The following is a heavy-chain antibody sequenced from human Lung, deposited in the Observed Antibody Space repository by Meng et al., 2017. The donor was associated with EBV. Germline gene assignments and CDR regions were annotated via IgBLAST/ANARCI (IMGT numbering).Heavy chain of an antibody. V-gene: IGHV1-69*13. D-gene: IGHD1-14*01. CDR2: LIAVFDKT. J-gene: IGHJ4*02. CDR3: ARGRRNEPLFDY. CDR1: GESFSTQP. Sequence: QVQLGQSGAGVKKPGSAGKVACKASGESFSTQPFSWGRQAPGQGLEWMGGLIAVFDKTKAAPRFQDRVTFTADESTSTAYMELSSLTFDDTAVYFCARGRRNEPLFDYWGQGTLVTVSS.